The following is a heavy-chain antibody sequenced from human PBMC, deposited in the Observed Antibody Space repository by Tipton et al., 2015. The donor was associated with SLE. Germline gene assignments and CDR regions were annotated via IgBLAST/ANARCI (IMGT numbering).Heavy chain of an antibody. CDR2: INVNSGAT. Sequence: VQSGAEVKKPGASVTVSCKTSGYTFTGYYIHWVRQAPGQGLEWLGWINVNSGATNYAQKFQGRVTMTRDTSISTAYMELSRLRSDDTAVYYCATHCGSTNCYGYYFYMDVWGKGTAVTVSS. V-gene: IGHV1-2*02. J-gene: IGHJ6*03. CDR3: ATHCGSTNCYGYYFYMDV. D-gene: IGHD2-2*01. CDR1: GYTFTGYY.